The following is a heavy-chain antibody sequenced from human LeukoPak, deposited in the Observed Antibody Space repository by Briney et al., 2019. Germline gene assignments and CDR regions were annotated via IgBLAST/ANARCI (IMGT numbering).Heavy chain of an antibody. CDR1: GGSITSYY. Sequence: SETLSLTCTVSGGSITSYYWSWIRQPAGKGLEWIGYIYYSGSTNYNPSLKSRVTISVDTSKNQFSLKLSSVTAADTAVYYCARATGGYSYGPPDYWGQGTLVTVSS. CDR3: ARATGGYSYGPPDY. J-gene: IGHJ4*02. D-gene: IGHD5-18*01. V-gene: IGHV4-59*12. CDR2: IYYSGST.